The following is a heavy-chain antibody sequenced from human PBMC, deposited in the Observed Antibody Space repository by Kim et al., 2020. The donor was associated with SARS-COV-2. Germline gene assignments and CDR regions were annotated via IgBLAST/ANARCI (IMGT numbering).Heavy chain of an antibody. CDR1: GGSINTNTYY. D-gene: IGHD5-12*01. J-gene: IGHJ4*02. V-gene: IGHV4-39*07. CDR2: IYYSGST. CDR3: ARGDIVGANNFDC. Sequence: SETLSLTCAVSGGSINTNTYYWGWLRQPPGKGLEWIGSIYYSGSTYYNPPLKSRVTISVDTSKNQFSLKVTSATAADTAVYYCARGDIVGANNFDCWGQGALVTVSS.